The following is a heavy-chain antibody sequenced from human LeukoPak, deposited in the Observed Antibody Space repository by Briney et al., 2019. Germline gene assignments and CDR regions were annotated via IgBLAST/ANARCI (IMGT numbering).Heavy chain of an antibody. V-gene: IGHV4-59*08. CDR3: ARLRYDILTGYYTPFDS. CDR2: IYYSGST. CDR1: GGSISSYY. D-gene: IGHD3-9*01. J-gene: IGHJ4*02. Sequence: SETLSLTCTVSGGSISSYYWSWIRQPPGKGLEWIWYIYYSGSTNYNPPLKSRVTISVDTSKNQFSLNLSSVTAADTAVYYCARLRYDILTGYYTPFDSWGQGTPVTVSS.